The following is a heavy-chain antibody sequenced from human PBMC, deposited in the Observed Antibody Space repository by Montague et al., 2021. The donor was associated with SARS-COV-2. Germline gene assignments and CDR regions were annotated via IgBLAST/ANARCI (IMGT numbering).Heavy chain of an antibody. CDR2: IYYSGTT. CDR3: VREKAGGLRNVFDI. Sequence: SETLSLTCTVSGFSIGSGDYWGRIRQPPGKGLEWIGSIYYSGTTYCNPSLQSRLTMSIDTSTNQFSLRLTSVTAADTAVFFCVREKAGGLRNVFDIWGQGTTVTVSS. J-gene: IGHJ3*02. V-gene: IGHV4-38-2*02. CDR1: GFSIGSGDY.